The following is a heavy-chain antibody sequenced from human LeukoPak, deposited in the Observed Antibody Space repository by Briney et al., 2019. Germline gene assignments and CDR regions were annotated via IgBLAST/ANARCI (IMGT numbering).Heavy chain of an antibody. V-gene: IGHV3-21*01. Sequence: PGGSLRLSCPASRFSFSSYSMNWVRQAPGKGLEWVSSISSSSSYIYYADSVKGRFTISRDNAKNSLYLQMNSLRAEDTAVYYCARDCLWFGERPPFDYWGQGTLVTVSS. D-gene: IGHD3-10*01. J-gene: IGHJ4*02. CDR1: RFSFSSYS. CDR3: ARDCLWFGERPPFDY. CDR2: ISSSSSYI.